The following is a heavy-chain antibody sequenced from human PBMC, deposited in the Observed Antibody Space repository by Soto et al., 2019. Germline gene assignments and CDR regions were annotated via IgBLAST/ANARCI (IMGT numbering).Heavy chain of an antibody. CDR2: ISGSGGST. CDR3: AKHNDYYGSESTRAFDY. V-gene: IGHV3-23*01. J-gene: IGHJ4*02. CDR1: GFTFSSYA. D-gene: IGHD3-10*01. Sequence: EVHLLESGGGLVQPGGSLRLSCAASGFTFSSYAMSWVRLPPGKGLEWVSIISGSGGSTYYADSVKGRFTISRDNSKNTLYLQMNSLRAEDTAVYYCAKHNDYYGSESTRAFDYWGQGTLVTVSS.